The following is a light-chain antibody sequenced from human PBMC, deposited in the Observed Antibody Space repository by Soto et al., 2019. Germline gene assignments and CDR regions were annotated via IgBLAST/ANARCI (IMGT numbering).Light chain of an antibody. V-gene: IGKV3-11*01. CDR2: DAS. CDR1: ESIGNY. J-gene: IGKJ4*01. CDR3: QWRSDWPPRLT. Sequence: EVVLTQSPATLSLSPGERATLSCRASESIGNYLAWYQQKLGQAPKLLIYDASHRAIGIPGRFSGDGSGTDFTRTISSLKPEDFAVYYCQWRSDWPPRLTFGGGTKVEIK.